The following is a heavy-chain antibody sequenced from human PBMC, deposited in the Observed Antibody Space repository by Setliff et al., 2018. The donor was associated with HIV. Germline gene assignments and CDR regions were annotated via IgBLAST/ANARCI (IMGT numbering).Heavy chain of an antibody. CDR3: ARVRGDYVWGSYVFDN. J-gene: IGHJ4*02. Sequence: PSETLSLTCTVSGYSISSGYYWGWIRQPPGKGLEWIGSIYHSATTYYNPSLWGRVTISIDTSKNQFSLKLSSVTAADTAMYYCARVRGDYVWGSYVFDNWGQGTRVTVSS. D-gene: IGHD3-16*01. CDR1: GYSISSGYY. V-gene: IGHV4-38-2*02. CDR2: IYHSATT.